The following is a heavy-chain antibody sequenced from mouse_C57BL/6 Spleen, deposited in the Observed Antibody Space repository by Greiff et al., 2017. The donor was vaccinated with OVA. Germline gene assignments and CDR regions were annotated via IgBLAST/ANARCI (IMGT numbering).Heavy chain of an antibody. V-gene: IGHV1-61*01. CDR3: ARHDYDVGFAD. Sequence: QVQLQQPGAELVRPGSSVKLSCKASGYTFTSYWMDWVKQRPGQGLEWIGNIYPSDSETHYNQKFKDKATLTVDKSSSTAYMQLSSLTSEDSAVYYCARHDYDVGFADWGQGTLVTVSA. CDR2: IYPSDSET. CDR1: GYTFTSYW. J-gene: IGHJ3*01. D-gene: IGHD2-4*01.